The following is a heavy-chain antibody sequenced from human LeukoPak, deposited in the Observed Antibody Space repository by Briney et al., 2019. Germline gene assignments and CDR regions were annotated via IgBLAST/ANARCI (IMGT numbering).Heavy chain of an antibody. Sequence: ASVKVSCKASGGTFSSYAISWVRQAPGQGLEWMGRIIPILGIANYAQKFQGRVTITADKSTSTAYMELSSLRSEDTAVYYYARLGGYSSGRLSYWGQRTLVTVSS. D-gene: IGHD6-19*01. J-gene: IGHJ4*02. V-gene: IGHV1-69*04. CDR1: GGTFSSYA. CDR3: ARLGGYSSGRLSY. CDR2: IIPILGIA.